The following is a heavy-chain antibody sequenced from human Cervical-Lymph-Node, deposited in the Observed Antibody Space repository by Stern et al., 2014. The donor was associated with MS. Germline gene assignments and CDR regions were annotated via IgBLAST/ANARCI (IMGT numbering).Heavy chain of an antibody. CDR3: AKDEAALTAAAGNFDY. D-gene: IGHD6-13*01. Sequence: EVQLVQSGGGLVQPGGSLRLTCAASGFTFSSHAMSWVRQAPGKGLEWVSVISDSVGSTNYADSVKGRFTISRDNSKNTLYLQMNSLRAEDTAVYYCAKDEAALTAAAGNFDYWGQGTLVTVSS. CDR2: ISDSVGST. J-gene: IGHJ4*02. CDR1: GFTFSSHA. V-gene: IGHV3-23*04.